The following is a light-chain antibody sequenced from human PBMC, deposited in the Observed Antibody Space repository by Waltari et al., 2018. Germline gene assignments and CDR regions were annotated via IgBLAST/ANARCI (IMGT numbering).Light chain of an antibody. Sequence: EIVLTQSPATLSLSPGERAPLSCRASQSVGTYLVWYQQKPGQHPRLVIYDASNRATGIPARFSGSGSGTDFTLTISSLEPEDFAVYYCHQRSNWPITFGQGTRLEIK. V-gene: IGKV3-11*01. CDR3: HQRSNWPIT. J-gene: IGKJ5*01. CDR2: DAS. CDR1: QSVGTY.